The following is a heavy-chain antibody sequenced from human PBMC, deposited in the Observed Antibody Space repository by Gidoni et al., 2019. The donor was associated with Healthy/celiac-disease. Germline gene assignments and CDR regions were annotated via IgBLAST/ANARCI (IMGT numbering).Heavy chain of an antibody. J-gene: IGHJ6*02. CDR2: ISYDGSNK. D-gene: IGHD1-26*01. V-gene: IGHV3-30*18. CDR1: GFTFSSYG. Sequence: QVQLVESGGGVVQPGRSLRLSCAASGFTFSSYGMHWVRQAPGKGLEWVAVISYDGSNKYYADSVKGRFTISRDNSKNTLYLQMNSLRAEDTAVYYCAKETGEGATLYYYYGMDVWGQGTTVTVSS. CDR3: AKETGEGATLYYYYGMDV.